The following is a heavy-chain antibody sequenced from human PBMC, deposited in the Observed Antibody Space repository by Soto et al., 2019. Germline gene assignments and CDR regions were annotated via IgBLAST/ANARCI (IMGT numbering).Heavy chain of an antibody. D-gene: IGHD1-1*01. Sequence: GGSLRLSCAASGFTFSSYSMNWVRQAPGKGLEWVSSISSSSSYIYYADSVKGRFTISRDNAKNSLYLQMNSLRAEDTAVYYCARDLDHIKYYYYMDVWGKGTTVTVSS. J-gene: IGHJ6*03. CDR1: GFTFSSYS. CDR2: ISSSSSYI. CDR3: ARDLDHIKYYYYMDV. V-gene: IGHV3-21*01.